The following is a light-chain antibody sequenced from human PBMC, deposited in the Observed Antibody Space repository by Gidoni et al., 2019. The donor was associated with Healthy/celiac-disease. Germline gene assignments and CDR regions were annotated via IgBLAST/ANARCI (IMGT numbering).Light chain of an antibody. J-gene: IGKJ1*01. CDR1: QSISSY. CDR3: QQSYSTPWT. CDR2: AAS. Sequence: DIQMTQSPSSLSASVGDRVTITCRASQSISSYLNWYQQTPGKAPKLLIYAASSLQSGVPSRFRGSGSGTDFTLTISSLQPEDFATYYCQQSYSTPWTFGQGTKVEIK. V-gene: IGKV1-39*01.